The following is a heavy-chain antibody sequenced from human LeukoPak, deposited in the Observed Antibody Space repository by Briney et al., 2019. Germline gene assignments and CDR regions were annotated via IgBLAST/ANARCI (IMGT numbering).Heavy chain of an antibody. CDR1: GFTFSNYG. V-gene: IGHV3-48*01. J-gene: IGHJ6*03. CDR3: ARRSEFGVLYYMDI. D-gene: IGHD3-16*01. CDR2: ISGSSGTI. Sequence: GRSLRLSCAASGFTFSNYGMHWVRQAPGKGLEWVSYISGSSGTIYYADSVKGRFTISRDNAKNSLYLQMNSLRAEDTAVYYCARRSEFGVLYYMDIWGKGTTVTVSS.